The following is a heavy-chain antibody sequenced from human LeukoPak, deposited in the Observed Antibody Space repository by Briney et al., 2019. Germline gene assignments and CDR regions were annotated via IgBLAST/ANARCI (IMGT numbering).Heavy chain of an antibody. V-gene: IGHV4-39*01. CDR2: ISYSGST. CDR1: GGSISSRSYY. CDR3: ATHSSSSWYWFDP. Sequence: PSETLSLTCTVSGGSISSRSYYWGCIRQPPGKVLDWNGSISYSGSTYYNPSLKSRVTISVDTSKNQFSLKLSSVTAADTAVYYCATHSSSSWYWFDPWGQGTLVTASS. D-gene: IGHD6-13*01. J-gene: IGHJ5*02.